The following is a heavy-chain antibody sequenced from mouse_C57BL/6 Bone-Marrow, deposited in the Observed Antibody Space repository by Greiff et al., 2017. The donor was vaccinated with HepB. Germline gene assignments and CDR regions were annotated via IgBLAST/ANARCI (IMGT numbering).Heavy chain of an antibody. D-gene: IGHD1-1*01. CDR2: IDPETGGT. CDR3: TREVTTVVGKYYAMGY. J-gene: IGHJ4*01. CDR1: GYTFTDYE. Sequence: QVQLQQSGAELVRPGASVTLSCKASGYTFTDYEMHWVKQTPVHGLEWIGAIDPETGGTAYNQKFKGKAILTADKSSSTAYMELRSLTSEDSAVYYCTREVTTVVGKYYAMGYWGQGTSVTVSS. V-gene: IGHV1-15*01.